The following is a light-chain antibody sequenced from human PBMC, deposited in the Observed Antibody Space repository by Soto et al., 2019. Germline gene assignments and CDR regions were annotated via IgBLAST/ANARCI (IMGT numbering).Light chain of an antibody. CDR1: NIGSKN. J-gene: IGLJ1*01. CDR3: QVWDSSTYV. Sequence: SYELTQPLSVSVALGQTARITCGGNNIGSKNVHGYQQKPGQAPVLVIYRGNNRPSGIPERFSGSNSGNTPTLTISRAQAGDEADYYCQVWDSSTYVFGNGTKLTVL. CDR2: RGN. V-gene: IGLV3-9*01.